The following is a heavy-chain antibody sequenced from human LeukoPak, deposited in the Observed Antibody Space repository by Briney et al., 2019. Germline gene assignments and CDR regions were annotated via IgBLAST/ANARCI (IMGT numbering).Heavy chain of an antibody. D-gene: IGHD3-22*01. CDR1: GFTFSSYE. J-gene: IGHJ4*02. CDR3: ARDFYYDTSGSLD. V-gene: IGHV3-48*03. Sequence: GGSLRLSCAASGFTFSSYEMNWVRQAPGKGLEWVSYISSSGSTKYYADSVKGRFSISRDNAKNSLYLQMNSLRAEDTAVYYCARDFYYDTSGSLDWGQGTLVTVSS. CDR2: ISSSGSTK.